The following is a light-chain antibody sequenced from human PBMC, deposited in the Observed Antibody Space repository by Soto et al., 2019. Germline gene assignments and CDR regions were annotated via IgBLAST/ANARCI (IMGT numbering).Light chain of an antibody. CDR2: GAS. Sequence: EIVLTQSPGTLSLSPGERATLSCRASQSIASSYLAWYQQKPGQAPRLLIYGASSRATGIPDRFSGSGSGTDFTLTISRLGPEDFAVYYCQQYGSSPITFGQGTRLET. J-gene: IGKJ5*01. CDR1: QSIASSY. CDR3: QQYGSSPIT. V-gene: IGKV3-20*01.